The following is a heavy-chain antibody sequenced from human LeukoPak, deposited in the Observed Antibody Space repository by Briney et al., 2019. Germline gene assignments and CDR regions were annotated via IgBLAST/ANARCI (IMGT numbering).Heavy chain of an antibody. D-gene: IGHD3-22*01. CDR2: ISYEDGSNK. CDR1: GFTFRSYV. V-gene: IGHV3-30-3*01. Sequence: GGSLRLSCAASGFTFRSYVMHWVRQAPGKGLEWVAAISYEDGSNKYYADSVKGRFTISRDNSKNTLYLQMNSLRTEDTAVYYCALRATDYYDSSGLLYWGQGTLVTVSS. CDR3: ALRATDYYDSSGLLY. J-gene: IGHJ4*02.